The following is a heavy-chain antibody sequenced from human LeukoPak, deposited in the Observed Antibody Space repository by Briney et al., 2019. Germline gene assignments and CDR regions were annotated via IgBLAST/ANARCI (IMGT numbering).Heavy chain of an antibody. D-gene: IGHD3-22*01. CDR2: IYHSGST. Sequence: KPSGTLSLTCAVSGVSISSSNWWSWVRQPPGKGLEWIGEIYHSGSTNYNPSLKSRVTMSVDTSKNQFSLNLRSVTAADTAVYYCARVSYDSSGYYPTLFDYWGQGTLVTVSS. CDR1: GVSISSSNW. V-gene: IGHV4-4*02. J-gene: IGHJ4*02. CDR3: ARVSYDSSGYYPTLFDY.